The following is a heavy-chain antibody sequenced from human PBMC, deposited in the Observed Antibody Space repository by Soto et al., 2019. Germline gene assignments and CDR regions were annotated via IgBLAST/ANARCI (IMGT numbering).Heavy chain of an antibody. CDR2: IFYSGTT. V-gene: IGHV4-31*03. J-gene: IGHJ4*02. D-gene: IGHD1-1*01. Sequence: QVQLQESGPGLVKPSQTLSLTCTVSGGSISSGGYFWSWIRQPPGKGLEWIGNIFYSGTTYYNPFLKSRVTISVDTSKHQFSLKLSSVTAADTAVYFCARGVLYWGQGTLVTVSS. CDR1: GGSISSGGYF. CDR3: ARGVLY.